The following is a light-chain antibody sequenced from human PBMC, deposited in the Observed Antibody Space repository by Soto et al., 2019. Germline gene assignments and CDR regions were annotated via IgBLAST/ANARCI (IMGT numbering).Light chain of an antibody. CDR3: QQYNNWPSIT. Sequence: EVVMTQSPATLSVSPVERATLSCRASQSVSSNLACYQQKPGQAPRLLIYGSSTRATGIPARFSGSGSGTEFTLTISSLQSEDFAVYYCQQYNNWPSITFGQGTRLEIK. CDR2: GSS. V-gene: IGKV3-15*01. CDR1: QSVSSN. J-gene: IGKJ5*01.